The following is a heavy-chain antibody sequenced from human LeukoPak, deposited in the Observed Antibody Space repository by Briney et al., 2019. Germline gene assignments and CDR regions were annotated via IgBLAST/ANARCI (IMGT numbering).Heavy chain of an antibody. Sequence: PGESLRLSCVVSVFPFSNAWLQWVRQAPGKGLEWVGRIKGTDVGGTADYAAPVQGRFTISRDDSQNTMYLQMNSLKAEDTAVYYCTTVSHKGGRQGAQGTLVTVSS. V-gene: IGHV3-15*01. J-gene: IGHJ4*02. CDR2: IKGTDVGGTA. CDR1: VFPFSNAW. CDR3: TTVSHKGGRQ.